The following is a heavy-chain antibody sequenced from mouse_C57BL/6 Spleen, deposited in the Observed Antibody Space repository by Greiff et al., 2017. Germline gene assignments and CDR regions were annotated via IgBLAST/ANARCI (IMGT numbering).Heavy chain of an antibody. J-gene: IGHJ3*01. CDR1: GYTFTSYW. V-gene: IGHV1-64*01. Sequence: QVQLQQPGAELVKPGASVKLSCKASGYTFTSYWMHWVKQRPGQGLEWIGMIHPNSGSTNYNEKFKSKATLTVDKSSSPAYMQLRSLTSEDSAVYYCARPSYDSYPFAYWGPGTLVTVSA. D-gene: IGHD2-3*01. CDR2: IHPNSGST. CDR3: ARPSYDSYPFAY.